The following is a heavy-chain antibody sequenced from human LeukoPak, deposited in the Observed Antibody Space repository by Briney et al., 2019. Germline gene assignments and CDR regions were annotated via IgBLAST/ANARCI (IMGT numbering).Heavy chain of an antibody. CDR2: ISYDAINK. CDR1: GFTFSSSD. V-gene: IGHV3-30*18. CDR3: AKASSNYFYYFKY. Sequence: GGSLRVSCAASGFTFSSSDMHWVRQAPGKGLEWVAVISYDAINKYYADSVKGRFTLSRDNSKNTLYLQTNTLRDEDTAVYYCAKASSNYFYYFKYWGQGTLVTVSS. D-gene: IGHD2/OR15-2a*01. J-gene: IGHJ4*02.